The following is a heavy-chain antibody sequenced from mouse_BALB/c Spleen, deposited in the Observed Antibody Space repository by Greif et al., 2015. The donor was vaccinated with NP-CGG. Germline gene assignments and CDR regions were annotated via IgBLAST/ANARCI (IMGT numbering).Heavy chain of an antibody. D-gene: IGHD2-3*01. CDR1: GFTFSSYG. CDR3: ARRGYDGYYERYFDV. Sequence: EVQRVESGGDLVKPGGSLKLSCAASGFTFSSYGMSWVRQTPDKRLEWVATISSGGSYTYYPDSVKGRFTISRDNAKNTLYLQMSSLKSEDTAMYYCARRGYDGYYERYFDVWGAGTTVTVSS. J-gene: IGHJ1*01. CDR2: ISSGGSYT. V-gene: IGHV5-6*01.